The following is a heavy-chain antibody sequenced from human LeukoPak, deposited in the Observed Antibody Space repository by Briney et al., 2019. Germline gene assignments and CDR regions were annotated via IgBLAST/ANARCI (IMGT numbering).Heavy chain of an antibody. J-gene: IGHJ4*02. D-gene: IGHD6-19*01. CDR1: CGSISNHY. V-gene: IGHV4-59*11. CDR3: ARGSSGWYSHLGY. CDR2: IYYSGST. Sequence: KRSETLSPTFTVSCGSISNHYWNLIRPPPGKGLEGSGYIYYSGSTNYNPSLKSRVTISLDTSKNQFSLKLSSVTAADTAVYYCARGSSGWYSHLGYWGQGTLVTVSS.